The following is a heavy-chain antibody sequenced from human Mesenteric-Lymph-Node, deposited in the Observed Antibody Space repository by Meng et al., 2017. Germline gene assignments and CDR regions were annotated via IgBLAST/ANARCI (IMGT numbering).Heavy chain of an antibody. CDR1: GGSFSGYY. J-gene: IGHJ5*02. V-gene: IGHV4-34*01. CDR2: INHSGST. D-gene: IGHD4-17*01. Sequence: QVQLQQWGAGLLKPSEPLSLTCAVYGGSFSGYYWSWIRQPPGKGLEWIGEINHSGSTNYNPSLKSRVTISVDTSKNQFSLKLSSVTAADTAVYYCARRYGASAYNWFDPWGQGTLVTLL. CDR3: ARRYGASAYNWFDP.